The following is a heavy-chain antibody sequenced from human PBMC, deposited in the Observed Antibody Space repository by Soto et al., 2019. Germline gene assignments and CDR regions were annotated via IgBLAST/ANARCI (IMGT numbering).Heavy chain of an antibody. CDR1: GGTFSSYA. Sequence: QVQLVQSGAEVKKPGSSVKVSCKASGGTFSSYAISWVRQAPGQGLEWMGGIIPIFGTANYAQKFQGRVTITADESTSTAYMELSSLRSEDTAVYYCARGVYVYVSSGWYDDYYYYGMDVRGQGTTVTVSS. CDR3: ARGVYVYVSSGWYDDYYYYGMDV. V-gene: IGHV1-69*01. D-gene: IGHD6-19*01. J-gene: IGHJ6*02. CDR2: IIPIFGTA.